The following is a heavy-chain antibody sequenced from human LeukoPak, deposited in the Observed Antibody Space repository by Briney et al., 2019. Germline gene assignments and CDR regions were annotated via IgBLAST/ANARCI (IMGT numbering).Heavy chain of an antibody. V-gene: IGHV1-69*13. CDR2: IIPIFGTA. CDR3: ARPRERVVVRPHYYYYMDV. Sequence: ASVKVSCKASGGTFSSYAISWVRQARGQGLEWMGGIIPIFGTANYAQKFQGRVTITADESTSTAYMELSSLRSEDTAVYYCARPRERVVVRPHYYYYMDVWRKGTTVTVSS. J-gene: IGHJ6*03. D-gene: IGHD3-10*01. CDR1: GGTFSSYA.